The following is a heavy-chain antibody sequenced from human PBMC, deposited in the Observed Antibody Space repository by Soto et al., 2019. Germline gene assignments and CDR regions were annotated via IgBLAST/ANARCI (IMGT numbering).Heavy chain of an antibody. CDR3: ARADYGDTKIYSFDH. CDR2: ISPYNGKT. J-gene: IGHJ4*02. CDR1: GYTFTEYG. Sequence: GASVKVSCKTSGYTFTEYGISWFRQAPGQGLEWMGWISPYNGKTNYIQEFQDRVTTTTDTSSTTVYMDLRTLKSDDTAIYFCARADYGDTKIYSFDHWGQGTLVTVSS. D-gene: IGHD4-17*01. V-gene: IGHV1-18*01.